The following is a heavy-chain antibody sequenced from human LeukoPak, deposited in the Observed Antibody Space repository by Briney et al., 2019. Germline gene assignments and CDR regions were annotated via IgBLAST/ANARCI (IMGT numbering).Heavy chain of an antibody. V-gene: IGHV3-30-3*02. CDR2: IGSNGNTK. CDR1: RFTFSSYA. D-gene: IGHD1-26*01. J-gene: IGHJ4*02. CDR3: AKRGVVGSTTEFAFDH. Sequence: PGRSLILSCAASRFTFSSYAMHWVRQAPGKGLQWVSVIGSNGNTKYYTDSVKGRFTVSRDNSKNTLYLQMDSLRGEDTAVYYCAKRGVVGSTTEFAFDHWGQGTLVTVSS.